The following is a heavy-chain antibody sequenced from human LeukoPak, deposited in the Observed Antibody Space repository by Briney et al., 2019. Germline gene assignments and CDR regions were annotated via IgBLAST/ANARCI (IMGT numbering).Heavy chain of an antibody. Sequence: GGSLRLSCAAAGFTVSSNYMSWVRQAPGKGLEWVSVMSSGGSTHYADSVKGRFTISRDNSKNTLYLQMNSLRAEDTAVYYCAKSLAARADYFDYWXQGTLVTVSS. CDR3: AKSLAARADYFDY. D-gene: IGHD6-6*01. V-gene: IGHV3-53*05. CDR1: GFTVSSNY. CDR2: MSSGGST. J-gene: IGHJ4*02.